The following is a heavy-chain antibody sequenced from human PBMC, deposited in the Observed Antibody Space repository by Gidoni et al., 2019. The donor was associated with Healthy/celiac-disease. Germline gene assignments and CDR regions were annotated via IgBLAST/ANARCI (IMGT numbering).Heavy chain of an antibody. CDR3: AKDPGIAAAVDY. V-gene: IGHV3-23*01. D-gene: IGHD6-13*01. Sequence: EVQLLESGGGLVQPGGSLRLSCAASGLPFSSYAMSWVRQAPGQGLEWVSAIRGSGGSTYYADPVKGRFTISRDNSKNTLYLQMNSLRAEDTAVYYCAKDPGIAAAVDYWGQGTLVTVSS. J-gene: IGHJ4*02. CDR1: GLPFSSYA. CDR2: IRGSGGST.